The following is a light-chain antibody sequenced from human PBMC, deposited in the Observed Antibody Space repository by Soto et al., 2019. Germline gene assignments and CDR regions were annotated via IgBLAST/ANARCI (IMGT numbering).Light chain of an antibody. J-gene: IGLJ2*01. CDR1: PNDVVTCNL. CDR3: GSYAGGNTFV. V-gene: IGLV2-23*02. CDR2: DVI. Sequence: QSALTQPASVSGSPGQSITISCTGTPNDVVTCNLVSWHQHHPGKAPKVLIYDVIKRPSGVSDRFSGSKSGNTASLTPSGLQSEDEDVYFCGSYAGGNTFVFGGGTKLTVL.